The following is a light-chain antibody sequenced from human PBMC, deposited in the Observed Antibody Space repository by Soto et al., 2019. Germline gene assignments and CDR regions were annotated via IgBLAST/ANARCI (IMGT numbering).Light chain of an antibody. CDR1: QSINSRY. J-gene: IGKJ3*01. V-gene: IGKV3-20*01. CDR2: AAS. Sequence: DIVLTQSPGTLSLSPGERATLSCRASQSINSRYLAWYQQKPGQAPRLLIYAASSRATGIPDRFSGSGSGKDFNLTISRLEPEDVAVYYCQQFGSSPGFTFGPGTKVDIK. CDR3: QQFGSSPGFT.